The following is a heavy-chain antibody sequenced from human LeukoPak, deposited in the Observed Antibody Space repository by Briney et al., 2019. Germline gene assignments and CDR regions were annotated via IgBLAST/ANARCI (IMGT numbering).Heavy chain of an antibody. CDR1: GYTFTGYY. Sequence: ASVKVSCKASGYTFTGYYMHWVRQAPGQGLEWMGVINPSGGNTIYAQKFQGRVTMTRDTSTNTVYMKLTSLRPTDTAVFYCARALAVASQYYGMDVWGQGTAVTVSS. CDR2: INPSGGNT. D-gene: IGHD6-19*01. V-gene: IGHV1-46*01. CDR3: ARALAVASQYYGMDV. J-gene: IGHJ6*02.